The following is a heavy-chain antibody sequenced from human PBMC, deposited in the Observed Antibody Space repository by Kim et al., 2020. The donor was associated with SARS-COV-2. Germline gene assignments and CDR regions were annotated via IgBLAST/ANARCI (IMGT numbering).Heavy chain of an antibody. CDR2: IKQDGSEK. V-gene: IGHV3-7*03. J-gene: IGHJ4*02. CDR1: GFTFGNFW. D-gene: IGHD3-10*01. Sequence: GGSLRLSCAASGFTFGNFWMNWVRQAPGKGLEWVADIKQDGSEKHYVDSVKGRFTISRDNAKNSLYLQMNSLRVEDTAVYYCASMRGLGQWGQGTLVTVSS. CDR3: ASMRGLGQ.